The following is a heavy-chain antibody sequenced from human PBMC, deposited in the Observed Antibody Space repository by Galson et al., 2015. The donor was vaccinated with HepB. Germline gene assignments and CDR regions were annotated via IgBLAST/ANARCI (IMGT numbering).Heavy chain of an antibody. J-gene: IGHJ4*02. D-gene: IGHD6-13*01. CDR2: ISAYNGNT. Sequence: SVKVSCKASGYTFTSYGISWVRQAPGQGLEWMGWISAYNGNTNYAQKLQGRVTMTTDTSTSTAYMELRSLRSDDTAVYYCARELGYSSSWWGDFDYWGQGTLVTVSS. CDR1: GYTFTSYG. CDR3: ARELGYSSSWWGDFDY. V-gene: IGHV1-18*01.